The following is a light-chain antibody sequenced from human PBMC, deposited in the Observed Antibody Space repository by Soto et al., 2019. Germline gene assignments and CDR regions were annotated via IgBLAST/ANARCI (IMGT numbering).Light chain of an antibody. Sequence: QSALTQPPSASGSPGQSVTISCTGTSSDVGGYNYVSWYQQYPGRAPKLMIYDVTKRPSGVPDRFSGSKSGNTASLTVSGLQAEDEADYYCSSYAASNSFYVVFGGGTKLTVL. J-gene: IGLJ3*02. V-gene: IGLV2-8*01. CDR2: DVT. CDR3: SSYAASNSFYVV. CDR1: SSDVGGYNY.